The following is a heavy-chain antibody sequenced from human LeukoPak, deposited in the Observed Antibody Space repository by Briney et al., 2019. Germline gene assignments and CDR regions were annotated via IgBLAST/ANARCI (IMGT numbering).Heavy chain of an antibody. CDR1: GGSISSYY. V-gene: IGHV4-59*01. CDR2: IYYSGST. Sequence: SETLSLTCTVPGGSISSYYWSWIRQPPGKGLEWIGYIYYSGSTNYNPSLKSRVTISVDTSKNQFSLKLSSVTAADTAVYYCARDEYSSSSGEGWFDPWGQGTLVTVSS. J-gene: IGHJ5*02. CDR3: ARDEYSSSSGEGWFDP. D-gene: IGHD6-6*01.